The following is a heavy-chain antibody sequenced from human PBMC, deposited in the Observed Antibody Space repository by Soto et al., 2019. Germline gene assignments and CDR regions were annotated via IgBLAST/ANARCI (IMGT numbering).Heavy chain of an antibody. Sequence: SVKVSCKASGCTVSSYAISCVRQAPGQGLEWMGGIIPIFGTANYAQKFQGRVTITADKSTSTAYMELSSLRSEDTAVYYCARKARYSSSSPFDYWGQGTLVTVSS. J-gene: IGHJ4*02. V-gene: IGHV1-69*06. D-gene: IGHD6-6*01. CDR3: ARKARYSSSSPFDY. CDR1: GCTVSSYA. CDR2: IIPIFGTA.